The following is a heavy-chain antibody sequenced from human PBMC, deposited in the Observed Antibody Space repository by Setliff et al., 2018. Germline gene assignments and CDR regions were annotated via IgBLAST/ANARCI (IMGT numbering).Heavy chain of an antibody. V-gene: IGHV1-18*01. CDR1: GYTFATYG. D-gene: IGHD4-17*01. CDR3: ARDLSTTVMTRSWYYFGY. Sequence: ASVKVSCKASGYTFATYGISWVRQAPGQGLEWMGWISPYNSNTNYAQNFQGRVTMTTDTSTSTAYMELRSLRSDDTAMYYCARDLSTTVMTRSWYYFGYWGQGTLVTVS. CDR2: ISPYNSNT. J-gene: IGHJ4*02.